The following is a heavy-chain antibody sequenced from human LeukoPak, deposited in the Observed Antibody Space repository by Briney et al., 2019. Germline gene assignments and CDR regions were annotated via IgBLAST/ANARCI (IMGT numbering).Heavy chain of an antibody. CDR2: IYYSGST. CDR3: ARDVGYYYDSSGYYSPHNWFDP. D-gene: IGHD3-22*01. CDR1: GGSISSYY. V-gene: IGHV4-59*01. Sequence: PSETRSLTCTVSGGSISSYYWSWVRQPPGKGLEWIGYIYYSGSTNYNPSLKSRVTISVDTYKNQFSLKLSSVTAADTAVYYCARDVGYYYDSSGYYSPHNWFDPWGQGTLVTVSS. J-gene: IGHJ5*02.